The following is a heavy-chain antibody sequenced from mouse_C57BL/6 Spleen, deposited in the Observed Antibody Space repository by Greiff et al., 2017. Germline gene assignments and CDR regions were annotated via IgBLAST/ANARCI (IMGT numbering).Heavy chain of an antibody. CDR1: GYTFTSYW. CDR3: ARTKKGSSSLDV. Sequence: QVQLQQPGAELVKPGASVKLSCKASGYTFTSYWMQWVKQRPGPGLEWIGEIDPSDSYTNYNQKFKGKATLTVDTSSSTAYMQLSSLTSEDSAVYYCARTKKGSSSLDVWGTGTTVTVSS. J-gene: IGHJ1*03. CDR2: IDPSDSYT. D-gene: IGHD1-1*01. V-gene: IGHV1-50*01.